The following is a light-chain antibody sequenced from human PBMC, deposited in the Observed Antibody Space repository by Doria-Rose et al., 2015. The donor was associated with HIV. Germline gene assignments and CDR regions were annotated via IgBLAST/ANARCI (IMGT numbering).Light chain of an antibody. CDR1: QRFSSTY. Sequence: TQSPGTLSLSPGERATLSCRARQRFSSTYLAWYQQKPGQAPSLLIYDGSTRATGIPDRFSAGGSGTDFTLTINRLEPEDFALYYCHQYGTSWTFGQGTKVEI. V-gene: IGKV3-20*01. CDR2: DGS. J-gene: IGKJ1*01. CDR3: HQYGTSWT.